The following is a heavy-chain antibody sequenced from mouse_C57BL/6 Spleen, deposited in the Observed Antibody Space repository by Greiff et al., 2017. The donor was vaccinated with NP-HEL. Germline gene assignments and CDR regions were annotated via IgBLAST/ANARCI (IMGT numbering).Heavy chain of an antibody. CDR2: IYHGDGDT. J-gene: IGHJ4*01. V-gene: IGHV1-80*01. D-gene: IGHD2-1*01. Sequence: LQQSVAELVTPGASVKISCKASGYAFSSYWMNWVQQRPGKGLEWSGQIYHGDGDTNYNGKFKGKATMTADKSSSTAYMKLSSLTSEDSAVYFCARSYGNVYYYAMDYWGQGTSVTVSS. CDR1: GYAFSSYW. CDR3: ARSYGNVYYYAMDY.